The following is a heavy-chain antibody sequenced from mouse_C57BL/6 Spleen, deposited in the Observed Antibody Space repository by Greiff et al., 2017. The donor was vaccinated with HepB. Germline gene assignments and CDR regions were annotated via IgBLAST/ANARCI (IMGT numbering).Heavy chain of an antibody. D-gene: IGHD2-5*01. J-gene: IGHJ3*01. CDR3: ARSAYYSNYEGVWFAY. Sequence: EVKVVESGAELVRPGSSVKMSCKTSGYTFTSYGINWVKQRPGQGLEWIGYIYIGNGYTEYNEKFKGKATLTSDTSSSTAYMQLSSLTSEDSAIYFCARSAYYSNYEGVWFAYWGQGTLVTVSA. V-gene: IGHV1-58*01. CDR1: GYTFTSYG. CDR2: IYIGNGYT.